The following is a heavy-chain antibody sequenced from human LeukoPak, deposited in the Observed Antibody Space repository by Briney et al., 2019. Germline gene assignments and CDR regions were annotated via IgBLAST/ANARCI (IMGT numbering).Heavy chain of an antibody. D-gene: IGHD2-8*01. Sequence: PSETLSLTCTVSGGSISSYYWSWIRQPPGKGLEWIGYIYYSGSTNYNPSLKSRVTISVDTSKNQFSLKLSSVTAADTAVYYCARGGYCTNGVCYTGFLLSRKYYFDYWGQGTLVTVSS. CDR3: ARGGYCTNGVCYTGFLLSRKYYFDY. CDR2: IYYSGST. V-gene: IGHV4-59*12. J-gene: IGHJ4*02. CDR1: GGSISSYY.